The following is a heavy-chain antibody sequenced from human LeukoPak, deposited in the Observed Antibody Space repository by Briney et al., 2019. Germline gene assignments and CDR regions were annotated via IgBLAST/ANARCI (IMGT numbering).Heavy chain of an antibody. CDR3: AYSDYDGWFDP. Sequence: SETLSLTRTVSGGSISSGSYYWSWLRQPAGKGLECIGRIYTSGSTNYNPSLKSRVTISVDTSKNQFSLKLSSVTAADTAVYYCAYSDYDGWFDPWGEGTLVTVSS. J-gene: IGHJ5*02. CDR1: GGSISSGSYY. V-gene: IGHV4-61*02. D-gene: IGHD5-12*01. CDR2: IYTSGST.